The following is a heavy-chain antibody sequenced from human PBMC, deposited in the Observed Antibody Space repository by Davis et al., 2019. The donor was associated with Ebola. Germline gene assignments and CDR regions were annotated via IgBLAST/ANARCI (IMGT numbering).Heavy chain of an antibody. J-gene: IGHJ6*02. V-gene: IGHV4-4*02. CDR3: ARGRTVDTAMVTGFYYGMDV. CDR1: GGSISSSNW. CDR2: INHSGST. Sequence: MPSETLSLTCGVSGGSISSSNWWSWVRQPPGKGLEWIGEINHSGSTNYNPSLKSRVTISVDTSKNQFSLKLSSVTAADTAVYYCARGRTVDTAMVTGFYYGMDVWGQGTTVTVSS. D-gene: IGHD5-18*01.